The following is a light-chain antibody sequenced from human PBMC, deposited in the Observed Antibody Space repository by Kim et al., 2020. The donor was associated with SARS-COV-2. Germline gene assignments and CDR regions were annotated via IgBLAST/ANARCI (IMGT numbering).Light chain of an antibody. Sequence: SVGDRATITCRASQGISSDLAWYQQKQGEAATLLIYSASTMQSEVPSSFSGGGAGTDYTLPISSLQAADYVSDYCQQLNSYPPCTFGPGTKVDIK. J-gene: IGKJ3*01. CDR1: QGISSD. CDR3: QQLNSYPPCT. V-gene: IGKV1-9*01. CDR2: SAS.